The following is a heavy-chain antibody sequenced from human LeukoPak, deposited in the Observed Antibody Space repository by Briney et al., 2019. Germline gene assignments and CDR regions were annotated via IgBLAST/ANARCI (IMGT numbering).Heavy chain of an antibody. CDR2: ISTNDRTI. CDR1: GFTFSDYH. Sequence: GGSLRLSCAASGFTFSDYHMNWIRQVPGKGLEWVSYISTNDRTIRYADSVKGRFSISRDNANNSLYLQMKSLRAEDTAVYYCARRASVTTRYWYFDLWGRGTLITVSS. J-gene: IGHJ2*01. CDR3: ARRASVTTRYWYFDL. V-gene: IGHV3-11*04. D-gene: IGHD4-17*01.